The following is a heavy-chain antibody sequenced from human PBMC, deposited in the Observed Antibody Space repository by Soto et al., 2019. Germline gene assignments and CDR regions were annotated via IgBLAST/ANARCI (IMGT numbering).Heavy chain of an antibody. CDR1: GFTFSRAI. V-gene: IGHV3-21*01. J-gene: IGHJ4*02. CDR3: ARVAY. CDR2: ISSGSSDT. Sequence: GGSLRLSCEASGFTFSRAIMNWVRQVPGKGLEWVASISSGSSDTWYADSVKGRFIISRDNAQNSLFLQMNTLRPEDTAMYYCARVAYWGPGTQVTVSS.